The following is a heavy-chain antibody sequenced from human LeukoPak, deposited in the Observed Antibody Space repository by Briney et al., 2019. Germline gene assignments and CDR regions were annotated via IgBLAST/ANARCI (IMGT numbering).Heavy chain of an antibody. D-gene: IGHD4-17*01. Sequence: GGSLRLSCAASGFTFSSYWMHWVRQAPGKGLMWVSRINIGVRDTLYADSVKGRFTISRDNAKNTLYLQMNSLRAEDTAVYYCARGMATVTGPFDSWGQGTLVTVSS. CDR1: GFTFSSYW. J-gene: IGHJ4*02. CDR2: INIGVRDT. V-gene: IGHV3-74*01. CDR3: ARGMATVTGPFDS.